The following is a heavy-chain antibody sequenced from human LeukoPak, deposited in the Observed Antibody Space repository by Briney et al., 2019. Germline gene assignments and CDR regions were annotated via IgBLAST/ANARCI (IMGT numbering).Heavy chain of an antibody. CDR3: AKRNTMVRGGPCFDY. Sequence: GGSLRLSCAASGFTFSDYYMSWIRQAPGKGLEWVSIIFGNGDTTYYADSVKGRFTVSRDNSKDTLYLQMNDLRPDDTAIYYCAKRNTMVRGGPCFDYWGQGLLVTVSS. V-gene: IGHV3-23*01. D-gene: IGHD3-10*01. J-gene: IGHJ4*02. CDR1: GFTFSDYY. CDR2: IFGNGDTT.